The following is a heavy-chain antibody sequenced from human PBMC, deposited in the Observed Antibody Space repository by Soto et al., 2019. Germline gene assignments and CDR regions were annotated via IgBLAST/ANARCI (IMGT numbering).Heavy chain of an antibody. Sequence: PSETLSLTCTVSGGSVSSGSYYWSWIRQPPGKGLEWIGYIYYSGSTNYNPSLKSRVTISVDTSNNQFSLKLSSVTAADTAVYYCARGGGNANFDYWGQGTLVTVSS. D-gene: IGHD2-15*01. J-gene: IGHJ4*02. CDR3: ARGGGNANFDY. CDR1: GGSVSSGSYY. CDR2: IYYSGST. V-gene: IGHV4-61*01.